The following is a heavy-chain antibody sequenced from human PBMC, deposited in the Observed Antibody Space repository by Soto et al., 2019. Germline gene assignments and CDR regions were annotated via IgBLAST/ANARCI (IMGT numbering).Heavy chain of an antibody. CDR3: ATRDTGRVY. Sequence: QVQLQESGPGLVKPSGTLSLTCAVSGVSIGSHDWWTWVRQPPGKGLEWIGESHQSGNTNYNSSIESRVTISLDKSKNHFPLQLSSVTVADTAVYYCATRDTGRVYWGQGNLVTVSS. CDR2: SHQSGNT. CDR1: GVSIGSHDW. J-gene: IGHJ4*02. D-gene: IGHD5-18*01. V-gene: IGHV4-4*02.